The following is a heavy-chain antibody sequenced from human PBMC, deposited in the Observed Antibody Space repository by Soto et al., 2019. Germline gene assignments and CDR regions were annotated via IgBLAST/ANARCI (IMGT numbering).Heavy chain of an antibody. J-gene: IGHJ5*02. V-gene: IGHV4-59*01. CDR2: IYYSGST. Sequence: QVQLQESGPGLVKPSETLSLTCTVSGGSIRSYYWSWIRQPPGKGLAWIGYIYYSGSTNYNPSLKSRVTISVDTSNSQFALKLSSVTAADTAMYYCAREAGVQYPFDPWGQGTLVTVSS. CDR1: GGSIRSYY. D-gene: IGHD1-1*01. CDR3: AREAGVQYPFDP.